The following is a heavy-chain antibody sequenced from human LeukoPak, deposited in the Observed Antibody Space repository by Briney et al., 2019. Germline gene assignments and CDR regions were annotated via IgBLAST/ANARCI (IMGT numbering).Heavy chain of an antibody. J-gene: IGHJ4*02. CDR1: GGTFSSYA. CDR2: IIPILGIA. D-gene: IGHD3-9*01. Sequence: GASVKVSCKASGGTFSSYAISWVRQAPGQGLEWMGRIIPILGIANYAQKFQGRVTITADKSTSTAYMEPSSLRSEDTAVYYCARLTWPFDDDVSQTGFEYWGQGTLVTVS. CDR3: ARLTWPFDDDVSQTGFEY. V-gene: IGHV1-69*04.